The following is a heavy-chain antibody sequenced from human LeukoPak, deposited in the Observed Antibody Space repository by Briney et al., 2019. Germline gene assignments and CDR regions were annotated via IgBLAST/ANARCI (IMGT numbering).Heavy chain of an antibody. Sequence: PGGSLRLSCAASGFTFTTYKMNWVRQAPGKGLEWVSSISGSGTYMYYADSLKGRFTISRDDAKNSLYLQMNSLRAEDTAVYYCARVLDITGTIFDAFDIWGQGTVVTVSS. V-gene: IGHV3-21*01. CDR3: ARVLDITGTIFDAFDI. D-gene: IGHD1-20*01. CDR2: ISGSGTYM. CDR1: GFTFTTYK. J-gene: IGHJ3*02.